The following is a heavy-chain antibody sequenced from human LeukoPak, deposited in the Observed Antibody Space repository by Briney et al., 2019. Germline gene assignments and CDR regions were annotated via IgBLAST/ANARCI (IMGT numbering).Heavy chain of an antibody. V-gene: IGHV1-69*13. Sequence: ASVKVSCKASGGTFSSYAISWVRQAPGQGLEWMGGIIPIFGTANYAQKFQGRVTITADESTSTAYMELSSLRSEDTAVYYCARDGYSYPTGESWGQGTLVTVSS. CDR3: ARDGYSYPTGES. CDR1: GGTFSSYA. CDR2: IIPIFGTA. J-gene: IGHJ4*02. D-gene: IGHD5-18*01.